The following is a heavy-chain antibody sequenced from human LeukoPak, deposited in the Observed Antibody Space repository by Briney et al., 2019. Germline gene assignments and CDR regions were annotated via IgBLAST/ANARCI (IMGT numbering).Heavy chain of an antibody. CDR3: AREVGYDRSGYYRFPIDY. V-gene: IGHV4-61*02. J-gene: IGHJ4*02. D-gene: IGHD3-22*01. CDR1: GGSISSGSYY. Sequence: SQTLSLTCTVSGGSISSGSYYWSWIRQPAGTGLEWIGRIYTSGSTNYNPSLKSRVTISVDTSKNQFSLKLSSVTAADTAVYYCAREVGYDRSGYYRFPIDYWGQGTLVTVSS. CDR2: IYTSGST.